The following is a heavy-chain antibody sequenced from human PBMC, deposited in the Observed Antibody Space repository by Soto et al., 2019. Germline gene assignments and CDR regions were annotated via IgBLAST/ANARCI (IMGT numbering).Heavy chain of an antibody. D-gene: IGHD3-10*01. CDR2: IYYSGST. V-gene: IGHV4-30-4*01. J-gene: IGHJ4*02. Sequence: NPSETLSLTCTVSGASINSGDYYWSWIRQPPGKGLEWIGHIYYSGSTYYNPSLKSRAGISVDSSKSQVSLKLTSVTAADTAVYFYARILMNYYRLDYWGQGALVTVSS. CDR3: ARILMNYYRLDY. CDR1: GASINSGDYY.